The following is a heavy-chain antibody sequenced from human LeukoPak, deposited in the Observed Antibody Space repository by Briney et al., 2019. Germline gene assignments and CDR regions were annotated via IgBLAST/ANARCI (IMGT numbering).Heavy chain of an antibody. V-gene: IGHV1-2*02. Sequence: ASVKVSCKASGYTFTGYYMHWVRQAPGQGLEWMGWINPYSGGTNYAQDFQGRVTMNRDTSISTAYMELSRLRSDDTAVYYCARTLLEDCSGGSCYWYGMDVWVQGTTVTVSS. CDR2: INPYSGGT. D-gene: IGHD2-15*01. CDR1: GYTFTGYY. J-gene: IGHJ6*02. CDR3: ARTLLEDCSGGSCYWYGMDV.